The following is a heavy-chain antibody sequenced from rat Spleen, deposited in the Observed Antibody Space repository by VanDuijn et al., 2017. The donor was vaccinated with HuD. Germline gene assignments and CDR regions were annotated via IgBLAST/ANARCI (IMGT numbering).Heavy chain of an antibody. D-gene: IGHD1-2*01. CDR2: IWGDGNA. V-gene: IGHV2S61*01. Sequence: QVQLKESGPGLVQPSQTLSLTCTVSGFSLISYTVSWVRQPPGKGLEWMGVIWGDGNANYNSGFKSRLSISRDTSKSQIFLKMNNLQTEDTAMYFCARSDTLAAMGHYWGQGVMVTVSS. CDR3: ARSDTLAAMGHY. J-gene: IGHJ2*01. CDR1: GFSLISYT.